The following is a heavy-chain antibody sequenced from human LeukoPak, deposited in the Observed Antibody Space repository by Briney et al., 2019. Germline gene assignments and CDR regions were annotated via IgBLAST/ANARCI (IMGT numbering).Heavy chain of an antibody. J-gene: IGHJ3*02. Sequence: SETLSLTCTVSGGSISSHYWSWIRQPPGKGLEWIGYIYYSGSTNYNPSLKSRVTISVDTSKNQFSLKLSSVTAADTAVYYCARGPSAYYDSSGYYYVSFLLDIWGQGTMVTASS. V-gene: IGHV4-59*11. CDR1: GGSISSHY. CDR3: ARGPSAYYDSSGYYYVSFLLDI. D-gene: IGHD3-22*01. CDR2: IYYSGST.